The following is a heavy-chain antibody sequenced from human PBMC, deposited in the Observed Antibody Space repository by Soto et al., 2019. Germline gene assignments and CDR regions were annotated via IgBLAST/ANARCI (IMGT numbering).Heavy chain of an antibody. CDR2: ISYDGSNK. D-gene: IGHD1-26*01. Sequence: GGSLRLSCAASGFTFSSYGMHWVRQAPGKGLEWVAVISYDGSNKYYADSVKGRFTISRDNSKNTLYLQMNSLRAEDTAVYYCAKEWESTKFSGSFDPWRQRTLVTVSS. V-gene: IGHV3-30*18. CDR3: AKEWESTKFSGSFDP. CDR1: GFTFSSYG. J-gene: IGHJ5*02.